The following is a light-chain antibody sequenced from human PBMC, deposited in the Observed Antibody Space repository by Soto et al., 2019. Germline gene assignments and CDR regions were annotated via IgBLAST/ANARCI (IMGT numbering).Light chain of an antibody. CDR2: VVS. CDR1: SSDVGSYNR. V-gene: IGLV2-18*02. Sequence: QSAPTQPASVSASPGQSITVSCTGTSSDVGSYNRVSWYQQPQGTPPKPIIYVVSNRPLGVPDRFFGSKSGNTASLTISGLQAEDDADYYCCSYTTRTTYVFGPGTKLTGL. J-gene: IGLJ1*01. CDR3: CSYTTRTTYV.